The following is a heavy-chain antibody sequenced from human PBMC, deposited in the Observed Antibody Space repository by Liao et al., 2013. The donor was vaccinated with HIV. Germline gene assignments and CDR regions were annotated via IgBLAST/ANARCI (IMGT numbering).Heavy chain of an antibody. CDR2: IDSSGST. Sequence: QVQLQESGPGLVKPSETLSLTCTVSGASISTYTWSWIRQPAGKGLEWIGRIDSSGSTNYNPSLKSRVTMSVDTSKNQFSLKLTSVTGADTALYYCARKSTYAHGFFNYYMDVWGQGTTVTVSS. D-gene: IGHD2-2*01. V-gene: IGHV4-4*07. CDR1: GASISTYT. J-gene: IGHJ6*03. CDR3: ARKSTYAHGFFNYYMDV.